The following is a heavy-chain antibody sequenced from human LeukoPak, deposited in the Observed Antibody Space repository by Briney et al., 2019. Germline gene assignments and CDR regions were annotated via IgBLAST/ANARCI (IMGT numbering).Heavy chain of an antibody. CDR2: INHSGST. J-gene: IGHJ3*02. D-gene: IGHD3-22*01. CDR3: ARERTSTYYYDSSGYSSDAFDI. Sequence: SETLSLTCAVYGGSFSGYYWSWIRQPPGKGLEWIGEINHSGSTNYNPSLKSRVTISVDTSKNQFSLKLSSVTAADTAVYYCARERTSTYYYDSSGYSSDAFDIWGQGTMVTVSS. CDR1: GGSFSGYY. V-gene: IGHV4-34*01.